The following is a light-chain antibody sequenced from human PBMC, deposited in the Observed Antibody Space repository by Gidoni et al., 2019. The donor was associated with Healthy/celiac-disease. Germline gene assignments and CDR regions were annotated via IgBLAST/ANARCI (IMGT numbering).Light chain of an antibody. J-gene: IGKJ4*01. V-gene: IGKV3-20*01. Sequence: VLSKCPGTLSLSPGERATLSCRASQSVSSCYLAWYQQKAGQATRLLIYGASNRATGIPARFSGSGSGTDFTLTISRLEPDDFAVYYCQHYGSSLLTFGGGTKVEIK. CDR2: GAS. CDR3: QHYGSSLLT. CDR1: QSVSSCY.